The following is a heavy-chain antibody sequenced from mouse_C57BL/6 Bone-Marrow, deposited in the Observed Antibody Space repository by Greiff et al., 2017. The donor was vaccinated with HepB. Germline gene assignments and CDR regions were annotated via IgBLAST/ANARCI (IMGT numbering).Heavy chain of an antibody. J-gene: IGHJ2*01. CDR3: NFYSNYPYFDY. V-gene: IGHV14-4*01. Sequence: EVQLQQSGAELVRPGASVKLSCTASGFNIKDDYMHWVQQRPEQGLEWIGWIDPENGDTEYASKFQGKATITADTSSNTAYLQLSSLTSEDAAVYCCNFYSNYPYFDYWGQGTTLTVSS. CDR2: IDPENGDT. D-gene: IGHD2-5*01. CDR1: GFNIKDDY.